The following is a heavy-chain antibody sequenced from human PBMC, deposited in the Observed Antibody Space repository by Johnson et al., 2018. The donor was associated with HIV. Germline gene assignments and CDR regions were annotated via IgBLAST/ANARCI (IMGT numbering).Heavy chain of an antibody. CDR3: ARERWSTYYGAFDI. CDR1: GFTFSSYD. D-gene: IGHD3-3*01. J-gene: IGHJ3*02. CDR2: IGTAGDT. V-gene: IGHV3-13*01. Sequence: VQLVESGGGLVQPGGSLRLSCAASGFTFSSYDMHWVRQATGKGLEWVSAIGTAGDTYYPGSVKGRFTISRENAKNSLYLQMNSLRAEDTAVYYCARERWSTYYGAFDIWGQGTMVTVSS.